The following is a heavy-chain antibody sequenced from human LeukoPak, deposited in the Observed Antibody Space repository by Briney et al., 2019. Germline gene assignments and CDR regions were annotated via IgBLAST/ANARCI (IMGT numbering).Heavy chain of an antibody. Sequence: GGSLRLSCAASGFTFSSYGMSWVRQAPGKGLEWVSGISGSGGSTYYADSVKGRFTISRDNSKNTLYLQMNSLRAEDTAVYYCARAAGDGYNYGLWFDSWGQGTLVTVSS. V-gene: IGHV3-23*01. CDR2: ISGSGGST. D-gene: IGHD5-24*01. CDR3: ARAAGDGYNYGLWFDS. CDR1: GFTFSSYG. J-gene: IGHJ5*01.